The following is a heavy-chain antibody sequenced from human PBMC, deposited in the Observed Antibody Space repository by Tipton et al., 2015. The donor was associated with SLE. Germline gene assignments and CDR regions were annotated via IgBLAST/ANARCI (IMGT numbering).Heavy chain of an antibody. CDR3: ARGRSTSLPMDV. CDR1: GGSFSGYY. V-gene: IGHV4-34*01. Sequence: TLSLTCAVYGGSFSGYYWSWIRQPPGKGLEWIGEINHSGSTNYNPSLKSRVTISVDTSKNQCSLKLSSVTAADTAVYYCARGRSTSLPMDVWGKGTTVTVSS. CDR2: INHSGST. J-gene: IGHJ6*03. D-gene: IGHD2-2*01.